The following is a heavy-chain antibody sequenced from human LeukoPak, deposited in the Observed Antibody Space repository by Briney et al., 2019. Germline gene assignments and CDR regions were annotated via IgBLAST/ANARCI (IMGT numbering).Heavy chain of an antibody. Sequence: SQTLSLTCTVSGGSISSGDYYWSWIRQPPGKGLEWIGYIYYSGSTYYNPSLKSRVTISVDTSKNQFSLKLSSVTAADTAVYYCARVLFGIMHCSGGSCYNWFGPWGQGTLVTVSS. CDR3: ARVLFGIMHCSGGSCYNWFGP. D-gene: IGHD2-15*01. CDR1: GGSISSGDYY. V-gene: IGHV4-30-4*01. CDR2: IYYSGST. J-gene: IGHJ5*02.